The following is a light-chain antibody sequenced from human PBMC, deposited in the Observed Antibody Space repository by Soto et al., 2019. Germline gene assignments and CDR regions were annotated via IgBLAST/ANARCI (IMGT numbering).Light chain of an antibody. V-gene: IGKV1-5*03. CDR1: QSLSYW. CDR3: QQYDRFPYT. CDR2: KAS. J-gene: IGKJ2*01. Sequence: DIQMTQSPSTLSASVGDTVTITCRASQSLSYWLAWYQQKPGQAPKLLIHKASTLESGVPSRFSGSRSATEFTVTISSLQPDDFATFYCQQYDRFPYTFGQGTKLEIK.